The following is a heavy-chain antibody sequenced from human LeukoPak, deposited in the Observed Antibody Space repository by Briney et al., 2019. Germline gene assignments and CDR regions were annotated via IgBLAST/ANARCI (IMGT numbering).Heavy chain of an antibody. J-gene: IGHJ4*02. Sequence: GGSLRLSCAASGFTVSNTYMSWVRQAPGKGLEWVSLIYSGGGTYSADSVKGRFTISRDNAKNTLFLQMNSLRAEDTAVYYCVRDGVGAPPFDYWGQGALVTVSS. V-gene: IGHV3-53*01. CDR2: IYSGGGT. CDR3: VRDGVGAPPFDY. CDR1: GFTVSNTY. D-gene: IGHD1-26*01.